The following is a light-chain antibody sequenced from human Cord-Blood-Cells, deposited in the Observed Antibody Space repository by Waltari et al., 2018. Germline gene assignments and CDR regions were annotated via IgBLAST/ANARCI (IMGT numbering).Light chain of an antibody. J-gene: IGKJ2*01. V-gene: IGKV1-39*01. CDR2: AAS. CDR1: QSISSY. Sequence: IQMIQPPSSLSASVGDRGTLTCRASQSISSYVNWYQQKPGKAPKLLIYAASSLQSGVPSRFSGSGSGTDFTLTISSLQPEDFATYYCQQSYSTPYTVGQGTKLEIK. CDR3: QQSYSTPYT.